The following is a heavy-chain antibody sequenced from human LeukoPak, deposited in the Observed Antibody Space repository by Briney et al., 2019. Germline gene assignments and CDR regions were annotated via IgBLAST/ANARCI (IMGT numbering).Heavy chain of an antibody. CDR1: GFTFSGYG. V-gene: IGHV3-30*03. CDR3: AMVLLS. J-gene: IGHJ5*02. D-gene: IGHD4/OR15-4a*01. Sequence: GGSLRLSCAASGFTFSGYGMHWVRQAPGKGLEWVAVISYDGSNKYYADSVKGRFTISRDNSKNTLYLQMNSLRAEDTAVYYCAMVLLSWGQGTLVTVSS. CDR2: ISYDGSNK.